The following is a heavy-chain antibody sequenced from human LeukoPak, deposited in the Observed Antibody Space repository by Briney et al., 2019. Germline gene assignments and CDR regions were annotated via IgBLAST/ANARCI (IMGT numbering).Heavy chain of an antibody. Sequence: PSQTLSLTCTVSGGSISSRDHYWSWIRQPPGKGLEWIGYIYYSGSTYYNPSLKSRVTISVDTSKNQFSLKLSSVTAADTAVYYCARGADIVVVPAAYFDYWGQGTLVIVSS. CDR3: ARGADIVVVPAAYFDY. CDR1: GGSISSRDHY. J-gene: IGHJ4*02. D-gene: IGHD2-2*01. V-gene: IGHV4-30-4*08. CDR2: IYYSGST.